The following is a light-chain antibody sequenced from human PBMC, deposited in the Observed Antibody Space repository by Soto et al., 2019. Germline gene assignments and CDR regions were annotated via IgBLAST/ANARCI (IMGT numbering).Light chain of an antibody. Sequence: EIVMTQSPATLSVSPGERATLSCRASQSVRTNLAWYQQKLGQAPRLLIYDASTRATGIPARFSGSGSGTEFTLTIRSLQSEDFEVYYCQQYNNWPPEYTFGQGTKLEIK. CDR3: QQYNNWPPEYT. CDR2: DAS. V-gene: IGKV3-15*01. CDR1: QSVRTN. J-gene: IGKJ2*01.